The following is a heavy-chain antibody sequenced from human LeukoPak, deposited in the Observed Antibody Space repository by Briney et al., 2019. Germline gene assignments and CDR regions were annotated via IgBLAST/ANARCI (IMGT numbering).Heavy chain of an antibody. CDR1: GGSINIYY. Sequence: SETLSLTCTVSGGSINIYYWSWIRQPAGKGLEWIGRIYTRGSTNYNPSLKSRVTMSVDTSKNQFSLKLSSVTAADTAVYYCARGRYCSADICSGGDAFDIWGQGTMVSVSS. D-gene: IGHD2-15*01. J-gene: IGHJ3*02. V-gene: IGHV4-4*07. CDR2: IYTRGST. CDR3: ARGRYCSADICSGGDAFDI.